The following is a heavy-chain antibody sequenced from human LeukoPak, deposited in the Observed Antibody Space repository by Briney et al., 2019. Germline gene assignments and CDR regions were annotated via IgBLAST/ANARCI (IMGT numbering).Heavy chain of an antibody. CDR2: IYYSGST. V-gene: IGHV4-59*01. D-gene: IGHD6-19*01. J-gene: IGHJ5*02. CDR3: ARDGRRSSIGWYAARGWFDP. Sequence: SETLSLTCTVSGGSISSYYWSWIRQPPGKGLEWIGYIYYSGSTNYNPSLKSRVTISVDTSKNQFSLKLSSVTAADTAVYYCARDGRRSSIGWYAARGWFDPWGQGTLVTVSS. CDR1: GGSISSYY.